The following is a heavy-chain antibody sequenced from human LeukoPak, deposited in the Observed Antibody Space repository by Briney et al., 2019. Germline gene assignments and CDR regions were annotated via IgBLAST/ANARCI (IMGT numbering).Heavy chain of an antibody. CDR1: GFTFSSYG. CDR2: ISYDGSNK. Sequence: GGSLRLSCAASGFTFSSYGMHWVRQAPGKGLGWVAVISYDGSNKYYADSVKDRFTISRDNSKNTLYLQMNSLRAEDTAVYYCAKVQQSLPAAYYYYYGMDVWGQGTTVTVSS. V-gene: IGHV3-30*18. D-gene: IGHD6-19*01. CDR3: AKVQQSLPAAYYYYYGMDV. J-gene: IGHJ6*02.